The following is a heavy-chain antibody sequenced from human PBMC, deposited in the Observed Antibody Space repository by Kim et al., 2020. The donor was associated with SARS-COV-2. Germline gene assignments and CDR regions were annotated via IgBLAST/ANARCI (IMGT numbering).Heavy chain of an antibody. CDR2: IYYSGST. D-gene: IGHD3-22*01. Sequence: SETLSLTCTVSGGSISSGGYYWSWIRQHPGKGLEWIGYIYYSGSTYYNPSLKSRVTISVDTSKNQFSLKLSSVTAADTAVYYCARDLYYYDSSGYYYGWYFDLWGRGTLVTVSS. CDR1: GGSISSGGYY. CDR3: ARDLYYYDSSGYYYGWYFDL. J-gene: IGHJ2*01. V-gene: IGHV4-31*03.